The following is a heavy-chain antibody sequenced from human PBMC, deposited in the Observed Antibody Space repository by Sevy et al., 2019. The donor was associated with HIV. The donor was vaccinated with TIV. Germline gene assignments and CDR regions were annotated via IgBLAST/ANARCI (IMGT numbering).Heavy chain of an antibody. CDR1: GFTFSDYY. CDR2: ISGRSSYI. CDR3: ARDGGCSSTSCLLYFDS. D-gene: IGHD2-2*01. Sequence: GGSLRLSCAASGFTFSDYYMNWVRQAPGKGLEWVSSISGRSSYIHYADSVRGRFTISRDKAKNSLYLQMNSLRVDDTAVYFCARDGGCSSTSCLLYFDSWGQGALVTVSS. J-gene: IGHJ4*02. V-gene: IGHV3-21*06.